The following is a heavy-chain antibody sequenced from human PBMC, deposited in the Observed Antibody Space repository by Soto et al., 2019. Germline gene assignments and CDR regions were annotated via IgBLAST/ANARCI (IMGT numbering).Heavy chain of an antibody. CDR1: GGSISSGGYY. CDR3: AREPYSSSSGLTVDGMDV. J-gene: IGHJ6*02. D-gene: IGHD6-6*01. V-gene: IGHV4-31*03. Sequence: QVQLQESGPGLVKPSQTLSLTCTVSGGSISSGGYYWSWIRQHPGKGLEWLGYIDYSGSTYYNPSLKSRVTISVDTSKNQFSLKLSSVTAADTAVYYCAREPYSSSSGLTVDGMDVWGQGTTVTVSS. CDR2: IDYSGST.